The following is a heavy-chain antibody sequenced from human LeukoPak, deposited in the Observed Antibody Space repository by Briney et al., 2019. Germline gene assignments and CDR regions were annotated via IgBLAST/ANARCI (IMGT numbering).Heavy chain of an antibody. CDR3: AKLAATTVVTRDI. CDR1: GFTFSSFG. CDR2: ISYDGSNK. V-gene: IGHV3-30*18. J-gene: IGHJ3*02. D-gene: IGHD4-23*01. Sequence: GGSLRLSCAASGFTFSSFGMRWVRQAPGKGLEWVAVISYDGSNKYYADSVKGRFTISRDNSKNTLYLQMNSLRAEDTAVYYCAKLAATTVVTRDIWGQGTMVTVSS.